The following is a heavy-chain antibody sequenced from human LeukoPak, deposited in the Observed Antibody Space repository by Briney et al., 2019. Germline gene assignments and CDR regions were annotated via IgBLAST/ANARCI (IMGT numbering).Heavy chain of an antibody. CDR3: ARGVVVVPAATSNWFDP. J-gene: IGHJ5*02. V-gene: IGHV3-30*04. CDR1: GFTFCSYA. D-gene: IGHD2-2*01. CDR2: ISYDGSNK. Sequence: GGSLRLSCAASGFTFCSYAMHWVRQAPGKGLEWVAVISYDGSNKYHADSVKGRFTISRDNSKNTLYLQMNSLRAEDKAVYYCARGVVVVPAATSNWFDPWGQGTLVTVSS.